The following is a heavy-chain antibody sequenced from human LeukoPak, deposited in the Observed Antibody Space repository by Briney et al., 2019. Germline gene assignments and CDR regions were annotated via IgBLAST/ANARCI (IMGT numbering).Heavy chain of an antibody. CDR1: GFTFSSYS. D-gene: IGHD3-22*01. J-gene: IGHJ4*02. V-gene: IGHV3-21*01. Sequence: PGGSLRLSCAASGFTFSSYSMNWVRQAPGKGLEWVSSISSSSSYIYYADSVKGQFTISRDNAKNSLYLQMNSLRAEDTAVYYCARDLGYYDSSGYYDYWGQGTLVTVSS. CDR3: ARDLGYYDSSGYYDY. CDR2: ISSSSSYI.